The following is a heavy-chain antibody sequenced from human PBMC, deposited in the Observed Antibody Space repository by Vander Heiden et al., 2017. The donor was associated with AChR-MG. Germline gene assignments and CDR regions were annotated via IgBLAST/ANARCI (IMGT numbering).Heavy chain of an antibody. CDR2: IYYSGST. CDR1: GGSISSYY. V-gene: IGHV4-59*01. D-gene: IGHD5-18*01. Sequence: QVQLQESGPGLVKPSETLSLTCTVSGGSISSYYWSWIRQPPGKGLEWIGYIYYSGSTNYNPSLKSRVTISVDTSKNQFSLKLSSVTAADTAVYYCARVSWGYVNWFDPWGQGTLVTVSS. J-gene: IGHJ5*02. CDR3: ARVSWGYVNWFDP.